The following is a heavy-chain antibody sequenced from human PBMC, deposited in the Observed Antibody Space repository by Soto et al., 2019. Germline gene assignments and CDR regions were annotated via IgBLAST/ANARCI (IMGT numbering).Heavy chain of an antibody. CDR3: ARGGHVVVVTAALDY. V-gene: IGHV1-46*01. D-gene: IGHD2-21*02. CDR2: VNPSGGHT. CDR1: GDTFTDYY. J-gene: IGHJ4*02. Sequence: QVQLVQSGAEVKKPGASVKVSCKASGDTFTDYYIHWVRQAPGQGLEWMGTVNPSGGHTTYAQNFLGRMTTTRDTSTSTLYMERTSLTSEDTAVYYCARGGHVVVVTAALDYWGQGTLVTVSS.